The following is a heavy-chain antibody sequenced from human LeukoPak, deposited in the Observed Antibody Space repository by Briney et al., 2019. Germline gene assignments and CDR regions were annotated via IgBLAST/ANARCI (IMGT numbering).Heavy chain of an antibody. CDR1: GGSISSGGYY. CDR2: IYYSGST. V-gene: IGHV4-31*03. J-gene: IGHJ4*02. D-gene: IGHD1-7*01. CDR3: AREALGTGTIG. Sequence: PSETLSLTCTVSGGSISSGGYYWSWIRQHPGKGLEWIGYIYYSGSTYYNPSLKSRVTISVDTSKNQFSLKLSSVTAADTAVSYCAREALGTGTIGWGQGTLVTVSS.